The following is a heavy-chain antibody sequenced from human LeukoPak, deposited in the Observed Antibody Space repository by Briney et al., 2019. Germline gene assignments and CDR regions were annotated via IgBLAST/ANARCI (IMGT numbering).Heavy chain of an antibody. CDR3: ARAPRGSIVGAPRGALNFDY. CDR1: GYTFTGYY. D-gene: IGHD1-26*01. Sequence: GASVKVSCKASGYTFTGYYMHWVRQAPGQGLEWMGWINPNSGGTNYAQKFQGRVTMTRDTSISTAYMELSRLRSDDTAVYYCARAPRGSIVGAPRGALNFDYWGQGTLVTVSS. CDR2: INPNSGGT. J-gene: IGHJ4*02. V-gene: IGHV1-2*02.